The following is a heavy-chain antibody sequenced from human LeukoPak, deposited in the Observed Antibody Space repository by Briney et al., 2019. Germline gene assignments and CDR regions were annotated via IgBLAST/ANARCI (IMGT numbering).Heavy chain of an antibody. D-gene: IGHD4-17*01. CDR3: ARGGDYVWFDP. V-gene: IGHV3-74*01. CDR2: ISSDGSST. Sequence: GGSLRLSCAASGFSFSNDRMHWVRQVPGKGPLWVSRISSDGSSTRYADSVKGRFTISRDNAKNTLYLQMDSLRVEDTAVYYCARGGDYVWFDPWGQGTLVTVSS. CDR1: GFSFSNDR. J-gene: IGHJ5*02.